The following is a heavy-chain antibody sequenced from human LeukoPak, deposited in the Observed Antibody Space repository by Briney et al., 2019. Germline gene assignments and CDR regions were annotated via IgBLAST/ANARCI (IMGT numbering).Heavy chain of an antibody. J-gene: IGHJ6*03. D-gene: IGHD2-15*01. CDR2: INHSGST. Sequence: SETLSLTCAVYGGSFSGYYWSWIRQPPGKGLEWIGEINHSGSTNYNPSLKSRVTISVDTSKNQFSLKLSSVTAADTAVYYCARHRRVAAITYYYYYYMDVWGKGTTVTISS. V-gene: IGHV4-34*01. CDR1: GGSFSGYY. CDR3: ARHRRVAAITYYYYYYMDV.